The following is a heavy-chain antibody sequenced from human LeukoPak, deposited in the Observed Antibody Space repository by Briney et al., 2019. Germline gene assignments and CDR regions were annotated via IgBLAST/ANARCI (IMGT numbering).Heavy chain of an antibody. V-gene: IGHV3-13*01. CDR1: GFTFSSYD. D-gene: IGHD1-26*01. CDR3: ARKGGTYYYFDS. J-gene: IGHJ4*02. CDR2: IGTAGDT. Sequence: PGGSLRLSCAASGFTFSSYDMHWVRQAAGKGLEWVSSIGTAGDTYYPGSVKGRFTISRENAKNSLYLQMNSLRARDTAVYFCARKGGTYYYFDSWGQGTLVTVSS.